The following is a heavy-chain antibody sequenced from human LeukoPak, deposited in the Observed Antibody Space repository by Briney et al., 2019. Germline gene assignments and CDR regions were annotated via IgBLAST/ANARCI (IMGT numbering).Heavy chain of an antibody. CDR1: GFPFSSYG. Sequence: GGSLRLSCAASGFPFSSYGMHWVRQAPGKGLEWVAVISYDGSNKYYADSVKGRFTICRDNSKNTLYLQMNSLRAEDTAVYYCAKGPYDDYGDYIFDYWGQGTLVTVSS. D-gene: IGHD4-17*01. J-gene: IGHJ4*02. CDR3: AKGPYDDYGDYIFDY. V-gene: IGHV3-30*18. CDR2: ISYDGSNK.